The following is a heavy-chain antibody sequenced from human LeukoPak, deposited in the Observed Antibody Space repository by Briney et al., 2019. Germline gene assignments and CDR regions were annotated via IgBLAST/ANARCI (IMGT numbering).Heavy chain of an antibody. D-gene: IGHD6-19*01. V-gene: IGHV3-23*01. J-gene: IGHJ4*02. CDR1: EFTFSSYA. Sequence: GGSLRLSCAASEFTFSSYAMSWVRQAPGKGLEWVSAISYSGGSTYYADSVKGRFTISRDNSKNTLFLQMNSLRAEDTAIYYCANDQRSIAVAGYFDYWGQGTLVTVSS. CDR3: ANDQRSIAVAGYFDY. CDR2: ISYSGGST.